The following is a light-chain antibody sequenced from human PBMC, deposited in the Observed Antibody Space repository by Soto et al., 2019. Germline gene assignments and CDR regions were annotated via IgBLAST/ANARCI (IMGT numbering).Light chain of an antibody. CDR3: QQYTNWPLFT. CDR2: GAS. Sequence: EIIMTQSPATRSVSPGERATLSCRASQNIITNLAWYQHKPGQAPRLLFYGASTRAPGVPARFSGSGSGTDFTLTISRLQSEDFAVYYCQQYTNWPLFTFGQGTRLEIK. V-gene: IGKV3-15*01. CDR1: QNIITN. J-gene: IGKJ2*01.